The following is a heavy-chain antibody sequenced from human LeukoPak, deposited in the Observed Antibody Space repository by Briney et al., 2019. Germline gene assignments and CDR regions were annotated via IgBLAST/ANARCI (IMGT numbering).Heavy chain of an antibody. CDR2: INPNSGGT. J-gene: IGHJ5*02. CDR1: GYTFTGYY. D-gene: IGHD6-13*01. CDR3: AREGFIAAAASRQNNWFDP. V-gene: IGHV1-2*02. Sequence: EASVKVSCKASGYTFTGYYMHWVRQAPGQGLEWMGWINPNSGGTNYAQKFQGRVTMNRDTSISTAYMELSRLRSDDTAVYYCAREGFIAAAASRQNNWFDPWGQGTLVTVSS.